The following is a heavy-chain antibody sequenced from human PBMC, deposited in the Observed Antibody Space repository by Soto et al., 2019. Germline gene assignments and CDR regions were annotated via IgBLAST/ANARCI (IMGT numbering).Heavy chain of an antibody. CDR3: AKGGPEGFCSCGRCYVDY. Sequence: EVQLVESGGGLVQPGRSLRLSCAASGFTFDDYAMHWVRRVPGKGLEWGSIIRWNNNIIGYADSVKGRFTISRDNATKSLNLQMYSMRPEDTALYYCAKGGPEGFCSCGRCYVDYWCKGTLVTVSS. V-gene: IGHV3-9*01. CDR1: GFTFDDYA. D-gene: IGHD2-15*01. J-gene: IGHJ4*02. CDR2: IRWNNNII.